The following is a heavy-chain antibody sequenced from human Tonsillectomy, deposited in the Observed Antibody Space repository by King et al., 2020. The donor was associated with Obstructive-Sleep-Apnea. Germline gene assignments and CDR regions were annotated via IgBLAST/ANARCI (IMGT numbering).Heavy chain of an antibody. CDR2: ISSSSSSI. CDR1: GFTFSSYS. V-gene: IGHV3-21*01. Sequence: VQLVESGGGLVKPGGSLRLSCAASGFTFSSYSMNWVLQAPGKGLEVVSSISSSSSSIYYADSVKGRFTISRDNAKNSLYLQMNSLRAEDTAVYYCAREEDSSSSGFDYWGQGTLVTVSS. J-gene: IGHJ4*02. D-gene: IGHD6-6*01. CDR3: AREEDSSSSGFDY.